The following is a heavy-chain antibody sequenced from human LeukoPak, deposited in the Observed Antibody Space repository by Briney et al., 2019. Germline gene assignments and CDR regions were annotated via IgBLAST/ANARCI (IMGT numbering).Heavy chain of an antibody. J-gene: IGHJ3*02. CDR3: ARHSSAVTLSDTLHI. Sequence: PGESLKISCKISGDNFTNYWIGWVRQMPGKGLEWMGIIWPPDSATRYSPSFDGHVTISVDKSISTAFLQWSSLWDSRTPIHYCARHSSAVTLSDTLHIWGQGTLVTVSS. CDR2: IWPPDSAT. V-gene: IGHV5-51*01. D-gene: IGHD4-17*01. CDR1: GDNFTNYW.